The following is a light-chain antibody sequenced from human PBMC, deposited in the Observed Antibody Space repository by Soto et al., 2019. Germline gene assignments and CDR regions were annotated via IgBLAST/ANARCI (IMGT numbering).Light chain of an antibody. CDR2: EVS. J-gene: IGLJ1*01. CDR1: SSDVGGYDY. CDR3: SSYTGSSSLEV. Sequence: QSALTQPASGSGSPGQSITISCTGTSSDVGGYDYVSWYQQHRGKAPKLMIYEVSNRPSGVSNRFSGSKYANTASLTISGLQTEDEADYYCSSYTGSSSLEVFGTGTKVTVL. V-gene: IGLV2-14*01.